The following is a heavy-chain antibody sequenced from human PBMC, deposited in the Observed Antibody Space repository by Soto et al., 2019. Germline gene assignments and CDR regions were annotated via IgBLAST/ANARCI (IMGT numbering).Heavy chain of an antibody. Sequence: SETLSLTCTVSGASITSSSHFWGWIRQPPGKGLEYLGSIYYSGSTFYNPSLKSRLTISVDTSNNQFSLNLRSVTAADTAVYYCAKDPADYDILTGPMGWFDPWGQGTLVTVSS. V-gene: IGHV4-39*02. CDR2: IYYSGST. CDR3: AKDPADYDILTGPMGWFDP. J-gene: IGHJ5*02. CDR1: GASITSSSHF. D-gene: IGHD3-9*01.